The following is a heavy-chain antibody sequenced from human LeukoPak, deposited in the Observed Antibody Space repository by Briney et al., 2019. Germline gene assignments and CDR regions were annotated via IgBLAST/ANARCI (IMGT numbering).Heavy chain of an antibody. D-gene: IGHD2-2*01. CDR3: AQAPSVPAASE. J-gene: IGHJ4*02. CDR2: ISGSGETT. V-gene: IGHV3-23*01. Sequence: PGGSLRLSCAASGFTFSRYAMSWVRQAPGKGLEWVSNISGSGETTYYADSVKGRFTISRDKTKNTLYLQMNSRRAEDTAIYYCAQAPSVPAASEWGQGTLVTVSS. CDR1: GFTFSRYA.